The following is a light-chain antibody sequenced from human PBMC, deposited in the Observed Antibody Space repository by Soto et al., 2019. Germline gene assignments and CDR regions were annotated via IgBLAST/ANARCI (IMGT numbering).Light chain of an antibody. CDR1: QSISSW. Sequence: DIQMTQSPSTLSASIGDRVTITCLASQSISSWLAWYQQKPGKAPKLLIHKASNLESGVPSRFSGSGSGTEFTLTVSSLQPDDFATYYCQHYETYPWTFGQGTKVENK. CDR3: QHYETYPWT. V-gene: IGKV1-5*03. J-gene: IGKJ1*01. CDR2: KAS.